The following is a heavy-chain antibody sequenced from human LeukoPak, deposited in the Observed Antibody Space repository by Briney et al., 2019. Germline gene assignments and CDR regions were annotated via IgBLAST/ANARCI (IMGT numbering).Heavy chain of an antibody. CDR3: ARAHSCYYDSSGYYPVGFQH. Sequence: GGSLRLSCAASGFTFSSYDMHWVRQATGKGLEWVSAIGTAGDTYYPGSVKGRFTISRENAKNSLYLQMNSLRAGDTAVYYCARAHSCYYDSSGYYPVGFQHWGQGTLVTVSS. D-gene: IGHD3-22*01. CDR2: IGTAGDT. CDR1: GFTFSSYD. J-gene: IGHJ1*01. V-gene: IGHV3-13*01.